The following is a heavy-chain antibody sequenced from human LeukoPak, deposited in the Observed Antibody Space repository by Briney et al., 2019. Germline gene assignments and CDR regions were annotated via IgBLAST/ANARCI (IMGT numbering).Heavy chain of an antibody. CDR2: INPNSGGT. CDR3: ARAISGSYYDY. J-gene: IGHJ4*02. Sequence: GASVKVSCKASGFTFTGYYMHWVRQAPGQGLEWMGWINPNSGGTNYAQKFQGRVTMTRDTSISTAYMELSRLRSDDAAVYYCARAISGSYYDYWGQGTLVAVSS. CDR1: GFTFTGYY. D-gene: IGHD1-26*01. V-gene: IGHV1-2*02.